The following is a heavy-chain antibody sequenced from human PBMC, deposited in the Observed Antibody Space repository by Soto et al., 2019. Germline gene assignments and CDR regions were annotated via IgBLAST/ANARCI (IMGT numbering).Heavy chain of an antibody. CDR1: GFTFSNYG. Sequence: QVQLVESGGGVVQPGRSLRLSCAASGFTFSNYGMHWVRQAPGKGLEWVAVISYDGSNTYYADSVKGRFTISRDNSKNTLYLQMNSLRAEDTAVYYFAKDPARAGTLSYYYYGMDIWGQGTTVTVSS. CDR3: AKDPARAGTLSYYYYGMDI. V-gene: IGHV3-30*18. J-gene: IGHJ6*02. CDR2: ISYDGSNT. D-gene: IGHD3-16*02.